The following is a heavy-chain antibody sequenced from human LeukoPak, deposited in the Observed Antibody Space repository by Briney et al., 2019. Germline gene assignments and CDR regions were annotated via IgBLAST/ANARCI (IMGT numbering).Heavy chain of an antibody. V-gene: IGHV1-2*02. CDR3: AKDRNDYGDYYLDY. CDR2: INPNSGGT. J-gene: IGHJ4*02. Sequence: ASVKVSCKASGYTFTGYYMHWVRQAPGQGLEWMGWINPNSGGTNYAQKFQGRVTMTRDTSISTAYMELSRLRSDDTALYYCAKDRNDYGDYYLDYWGQGTLVTVSS. CDR1: GYTFTGYY. D-gene: IGHD4-17*01.